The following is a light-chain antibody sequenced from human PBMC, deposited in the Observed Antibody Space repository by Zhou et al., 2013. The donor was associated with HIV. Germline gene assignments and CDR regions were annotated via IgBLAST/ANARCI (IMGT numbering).Light chain of an antibody. CDR1: QSVGSN. Sequence: VMTQSPATLSVSPGESATLSCRASQSVGSNLAWYQQKPGQAPRLLTNGASTRATGIPATFSGSGSGTEFTLTISSLQSEDYAVYYCQQYNAWPFTFGPGTIVDVK. CDR3: QQYNAWPFT. J-gene: IGKJ3*01. CDR2: GAS. V-gene: IGKV3-15*01.